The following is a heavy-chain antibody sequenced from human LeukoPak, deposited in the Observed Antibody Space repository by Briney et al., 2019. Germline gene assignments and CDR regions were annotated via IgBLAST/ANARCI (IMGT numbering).Heavy chain of an antibody. Sequence: SETLSLTCAVYGGSFSGYYWSWIRQPPGKGLEWIGEINHSGSTNYNPSLKSRVTISVDTSTNQFSLKLSSVTAADTAVYYCARDRGGYCSSTSCHTFDPWGQGTLVTVSS. CDR2: INHSGST. J-gene: IGHJ5*02. CDR1: GGSFSGYY. V-gene: IGHV4-34*01. CDR3: ARDRGGYCSSTSCHTFDP. D-gene: IGHD2-2*02.